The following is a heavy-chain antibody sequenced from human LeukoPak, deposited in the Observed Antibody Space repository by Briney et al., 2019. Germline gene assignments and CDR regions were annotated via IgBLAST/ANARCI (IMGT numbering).Heavy chain of an antibody. J-gene: IGHJ4*02. V-gene: IGHV3-21*01. Sequence: GGSLRLSCAASGFTFSSYSMNWVRQAPGKGLEWVSSISSSSSYIYYADSVKGRFTISRGNAKNSLYLQMNSLRAEDTAVYYCAREYCSGGSCSFDYWGQGTLVTVSS. CDR1: GFTFSSYS. CDR2: ISSSSSYI. CDR3: AREYCSGGSCSFDY. D-gene: IGHD2-15*01.